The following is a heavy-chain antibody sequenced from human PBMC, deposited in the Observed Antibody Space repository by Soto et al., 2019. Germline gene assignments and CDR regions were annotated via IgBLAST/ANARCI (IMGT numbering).Heavy chain of an antibody. Sequence: GGSLRLSCTVSGSRFDKYAMTWGRQAPGKAPEWISAISGSGRSTYYADSVKGRFTISRDNSRDTLHLQMTSLRVDDTAVYFWAKDPLGSGNYYYCSLEYWGQGTLVTVSS. CDR1: GSRFDKYA. D-gene: IGHD1-26*01. CDR3: AKDPLGSGNYYYCSLEY. V-gene: IGHV3-23*01. J-gene: IGHJ4*02. CDR2: ISGSGRST.